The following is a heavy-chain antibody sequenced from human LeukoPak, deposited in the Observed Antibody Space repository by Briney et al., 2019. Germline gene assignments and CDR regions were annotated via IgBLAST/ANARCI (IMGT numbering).Heavy chain of an antibody. Sequence: ASVKVSCKASGGTFSSYAISWVRQAPGQGLEWMGRINPNSGDTNFAQKFQGRVTMTRDKSISTAYMGLTRLSSDDRAVYYCAARYYDFWSGYRDWYFDLWGRGTLVTVSS. V-gene: IGHV1-2*06. CDR1: GGTFSSYA. J-gene: IGHJ2*01. CDR2: INPNSGDT. D-gene: IGHD3-3*01. CDR3: AARYYDFWSGYRDWYFDL.